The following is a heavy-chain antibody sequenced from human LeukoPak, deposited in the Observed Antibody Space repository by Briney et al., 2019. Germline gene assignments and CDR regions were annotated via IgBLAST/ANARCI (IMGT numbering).Heavy chain of an antibody. Sequence: GGSLRLSCAASGFTVNTQYMSWVRQAPGKGLEWVSIIFDGGTTYYGDSVKGRFSISRDTSKNTMDLQMNSLRAEDTAVYYCAREKNYYDSSGYYNLWGQGTMVTVSS. J-gene: IGHJ3*01. CDR1: GFTVNTQY. V-gene: IGHV3-66*01. D-gene: IGHD3-22*01. CDR2: IFDGGTT. CDR3: AREKNYYDSSGYYNL.